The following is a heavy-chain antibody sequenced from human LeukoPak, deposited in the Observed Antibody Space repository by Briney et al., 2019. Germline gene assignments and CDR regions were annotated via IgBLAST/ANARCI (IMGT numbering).Heavy chain of an antibody. D-gene: IGHD4/OR15-4a*01. CDR1: GFTVSSNY. CDR3: ARRAGAYSHPYDY. CDR2: IYSGGST. J-gene: IGHJ4*02. V-gene: IGHV3-66*04. Sequence: PGGSLRLSCAASGFTVSSNYMSWVRQAPGKGLEWVSVIYSGGSTYYADSVKGRFTISRDDSKNTLYLQMNSLRVEDTAVYFCARRAGAYSHPYDYWGQGTLVTVSS.